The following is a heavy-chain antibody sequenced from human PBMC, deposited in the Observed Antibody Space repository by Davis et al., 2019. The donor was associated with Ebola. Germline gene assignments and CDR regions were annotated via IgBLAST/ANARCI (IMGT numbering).Heavy chain of an antibody. D-gene: IGHD1-1*01. CDR3: AKDGMAEAFDY. Sequence: GGSLRPSCAAPGFTFSSYVMSWVRQAPGKGLEWVSAISGSGGSTYYADSVKGRFTISRDNSKNTLYLQMNSLRAEDTAVYYCAKDGMAEAFDYWGQGTLVTVSS. CDR2: ISGSGGST. V-gene: IGHV3-23*01. J-gene: IGHJ4*02. CDR1: GFTFSSYV.